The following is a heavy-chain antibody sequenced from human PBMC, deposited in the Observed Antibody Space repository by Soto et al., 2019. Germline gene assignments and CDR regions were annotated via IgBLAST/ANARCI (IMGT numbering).Heavy chain of an antibody. J-gene: IGHJ4*02. CDR1: GGSVSNTDSY. CDR2: IFHSLGA. V-gene: IGHV4-61*08. D-gene: IGHD3-10*01. CDR3: VRDLNGSGDY. Sequence: SETLSLTCTVSGGSVSNTDSYWSWIRQPPGKGLEWLGYIFHSLGAKYNPSLGSRGTISLDTSKNQLSLSLRSVTAADTAIYFCVRDLNGSGDYWGQGTLVTVSS.